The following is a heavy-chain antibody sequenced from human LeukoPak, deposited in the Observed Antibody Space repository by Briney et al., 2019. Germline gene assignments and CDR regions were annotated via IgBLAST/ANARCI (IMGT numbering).Heavy chain of an antibody. Sequence: SGGSLRLSCAASGFTFDDYGMRWVRRAPGGGLEWVSGINWNGGSTGYADSVKGRFTISRDNANNSLYLQMNSLRAEDTAVYYCARDKATMVRGVRTHYYYYYMDVWGKGTTVTVSS. J-gene: IGHJ6*03. V-gene: IGHV3-20*04. CDR3: ARDKATMVRGVRTHYYYYYMDV. D-gene: IGHD3-10*01. CDR1: GFTFDDYG. CDR2: INWNGGST.